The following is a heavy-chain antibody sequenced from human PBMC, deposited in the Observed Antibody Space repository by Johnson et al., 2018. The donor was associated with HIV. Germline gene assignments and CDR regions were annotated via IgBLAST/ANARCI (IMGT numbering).Heavy chain of an antibody. CDR2: IKQDGSEK. J-gene: IGHJ3*02. Sequence: VQLVESGGGLVQPGGSLRLSCAASGFTFSSYWMSWVRQAPGKGLEWVAKIKQDGSEKYYVDSVKGRFTISRDNAKNSLYLQMNSLRAEDTAVYYCARGGAYCGGDCNAFDIWGQGTMVTVSS. D-gene: IGHD2-21*02. CDR3: ARGGAYCGGDCNAFDI. CDR1: GFTFSSYW. V-gene: IGHV3-7*02.